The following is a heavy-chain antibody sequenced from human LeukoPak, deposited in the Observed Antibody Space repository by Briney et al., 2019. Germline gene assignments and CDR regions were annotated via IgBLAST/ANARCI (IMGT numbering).Heavy chain of an antibody. V-gene: IGHV3-48*03. D-gene: IGHD1-1*01. CDR2: ISSSSTTI. CDR3: VRDAWPFGTY. J-gene: IGHJ4*02. Sequence: GGSLRLSCAASGFTFSSYEMNWVRQGPGKGLECVSYISSSSTTIYYADSVKGRFTISRDNAKNSLYLQMSALRDEDTAVYYCVRDAWPFGTYWGQGTLVTVSP. CDR1: GFTFSSYE.